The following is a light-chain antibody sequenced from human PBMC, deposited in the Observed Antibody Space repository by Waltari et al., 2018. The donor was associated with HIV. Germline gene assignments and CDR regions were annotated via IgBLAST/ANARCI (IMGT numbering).Light chain of an antibody. CDR2: GAS. V-gene: IGKV3D-15*01. CDR1: QGITYSR. J-gene: IGKJ1*01. Sequence: DIVMTQSPATLSASPGERATPSCRASQGITYSRLAWYQQKTCQAPRRLIYGASTSATGIPAKVRGSESGTEFTLTISSLQSEDFAIYFCQQYDQYPRTFGQGTKVETK. CDR3: QQYDQYPRT.